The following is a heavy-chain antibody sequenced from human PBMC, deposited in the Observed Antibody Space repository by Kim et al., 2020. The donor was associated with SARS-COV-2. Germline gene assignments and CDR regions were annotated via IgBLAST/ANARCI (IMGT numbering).Heavy chain of an antibody. J-gene: IGHJ6*02. D-gene: IGHD6-13*01. Sequence: GGSLRLSCAASGFTFDDYAMHWVRQAPGKGLEWVSGISWNSGSIGYADSVKGRFTISRDNAKNSLYLQMNSLRAEDTALYYCAAGYSSSWYPHYGMDVWGQGTTVTVSS. V-gene: IGHV3-9*01. CDR1: GFTFDDYA. CDR3: AAGYSSSWYPHYGMDV. CDR2: ISWNSGSI.